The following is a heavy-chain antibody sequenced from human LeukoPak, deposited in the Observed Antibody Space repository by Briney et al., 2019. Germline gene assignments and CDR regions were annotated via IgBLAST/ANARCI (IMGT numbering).Heavy chain of an antibody. CDR2: INPSGGST. V-gene: IGHV1-46*01. CDR3: ARDLGGDFWSGYSVGLLDY. J-gene: IGHJ4*02. CDR1: GYTFTSYY. Sequence: GASVKVSCKASGYTFTSYYMHWVRQAPGQGLGWMGIINPSGGSTSYAQKFQGRVTMTRGTSTSTVYMELSSLRSEDTAVYYCARDLGGDFWSGYSVGLLDYWGQGTLVTVSS. D-gene: IGHD3-3*01.